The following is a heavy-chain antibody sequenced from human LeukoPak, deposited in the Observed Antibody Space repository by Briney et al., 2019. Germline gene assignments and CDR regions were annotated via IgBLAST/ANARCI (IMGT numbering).Heavy chain of an antibody. V-gene: IGHV1-3*01. Sequence: GASVRLSCAASGYTFTSYAMHWVRQAPGQGLEWMEWINAGSGNTKYSQKVQGRVTITRDTSASTAYMELSSLRSEDTAVYYCARGGPGEWLRFPYFDYTGQGTLVTVSS. CDR2: INAGSGNT. CDR3: ARGGPGEWLRFPYFDY. CDR1: GYTFTSYA. D-gene: IGHD5-12*01. J-gene: IGHJ4*02.